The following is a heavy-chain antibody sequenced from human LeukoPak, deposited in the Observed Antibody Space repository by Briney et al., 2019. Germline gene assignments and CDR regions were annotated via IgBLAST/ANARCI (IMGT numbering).Heavy chain of an antibody. Sequence: GASVKVSCKASGGTFSSYAISWVRQAPGQGLEWMGGIIPILGIANYAQKFQGRVTITADKSTSTAYMELSSLRSEDTAVYYCARSPHSHYYDSSGYYDWGQGTLVTVSS. CDR1: GGTFSSYA. CDR3: ARSPHSHYYDSSGYYD. V-gene: IGHV1-69*10. J-gene: IGHJ4*02. CDR2: IIPILGIA. D-gene: IGHD3-22*01.